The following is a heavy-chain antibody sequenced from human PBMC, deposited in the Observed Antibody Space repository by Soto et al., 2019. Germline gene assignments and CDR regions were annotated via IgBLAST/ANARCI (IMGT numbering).Heavy chain of an antibody. V-gene: IGHV4-4*02. Sequence: QVQLQESGPGLVKPSGTLSLTCAVSGGSISSSNWWSWVRQPPGKGLEWIGEIYHSGNTNYNPSLQRRVTMAVDKTRNQFSLKLSSVTAADTAVYYCARRWGEGRVDYWGQGTLVTVSS. CDR1: GGSISSSNW. CDR2: IYHSGNT. CDR3: ARRWGEGRVDY. J-gene: IGHJ4*02. D-gene: IGHD3-10*01.